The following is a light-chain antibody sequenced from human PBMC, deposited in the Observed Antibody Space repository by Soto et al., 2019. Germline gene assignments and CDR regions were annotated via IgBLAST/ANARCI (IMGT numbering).Light chain of an antibody. CDR2: EGR. Sequence: QSALTQPASVSGSPGQSITISCTGTSSDVGSYNLVSWYQQHPRKAPKLMIYEGRKRPSGVSNRFSGYTSGNTASLTISGQHAEDEADYYCCSDAGSSVYVFGTGTKVTVL. CDR1: SSDVGSYNL. CDR3: CSDAGSSVYV. J-gene: IGLJ1*01. V-gene: IGLV2-23*01.